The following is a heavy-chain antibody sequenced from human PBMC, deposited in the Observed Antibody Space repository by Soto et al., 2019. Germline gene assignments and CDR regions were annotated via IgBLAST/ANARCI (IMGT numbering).Heavy chain of an antibody. CDR2: IDSDGRTT. J-gene: IGHJ4*01. CDR3: VRDYESSGFDSGH. V-gene: IGHV3-74*03. Sequence: EVQLVESGGGLVQPGGPLRLSCAASGLTFSSHWMHWVRQSPGKGLVWVSQIDSDGRTTTYADTVRGRYTASRDNGHNKLSLHMNWLRAVDRSVYYCVRDYESSGFDSGHWGHGTLVIGSS. CDR1: GLTFSSHW. D-gene: IGHD3-22*01.